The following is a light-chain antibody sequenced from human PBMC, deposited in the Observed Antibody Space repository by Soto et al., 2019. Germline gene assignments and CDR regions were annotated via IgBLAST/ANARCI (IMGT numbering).Light chain of an antibody. J-gene: IGLJ2*01. V-gene: IGLV2-14*01. CDR1: SSDVGGYNY. Sequence: QSALTQPASVSGSPGQSITISCTGTSSDVGGYNYVSWYQQHPGKAPKLMIYDVSNRPSGVSNRFSGSKSGNTASLTISGLQADDEADYYCSSYTSSSTSVVFGGGTKVTAL. CDR3: SSYTSSSTSVV. CDR2: DVS.